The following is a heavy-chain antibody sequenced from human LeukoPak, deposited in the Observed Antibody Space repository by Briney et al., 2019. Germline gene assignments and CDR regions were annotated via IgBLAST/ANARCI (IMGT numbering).Heavy chain of an antibody. CDR2: IRSKAYGGTT. CDR3: TRGNHYYDSSGYSY. CDR1: GFTFGDYA. J-gene: IGHJ4*02. Sequence: GRSLRLSCTASGFTFGDYAMSWVRQAPWKGLEWVGFIRSKAYGGTTEYAASVKGRFTISRDDSKSIAYLQMNSLKTEDTAVYYCTRGNHYYDSSGYSYWGQGTLVTVSS. D-gene: IGHD3-22*01. V-gene: IGHV3-49*04.